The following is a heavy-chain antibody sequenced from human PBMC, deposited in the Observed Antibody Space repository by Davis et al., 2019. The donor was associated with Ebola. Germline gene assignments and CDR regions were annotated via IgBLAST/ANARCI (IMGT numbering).Heavy chain of an antibody. J-gene: IGHJ5*02. CDR2: ISADSGNT. CDR1: GYTFTNYG. V-gene: IGHV1-18*01. D-gene: IGHD4-17*01. Sequence: ASVQVSCKASGYTFTNYGISWVRQAPGQGLEWLGWISADSGNTKYSQKFQGRVPMTTDTSTSTAYMELASLTSDDTAVYYCARDTRTVTTWSWFDPWGQGTLVTVSS. CDR3: ARDTRTVTTWSWFDP.